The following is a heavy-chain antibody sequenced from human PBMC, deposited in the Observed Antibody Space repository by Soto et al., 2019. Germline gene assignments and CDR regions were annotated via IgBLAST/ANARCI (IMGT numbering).Heavy chain of an antibody. Sequence: PGGSLRLSCAASGFSFSSYAMNWVRQAPGKGLEWVSGITGSGSNTYYADTVKGRFTISRDNAKNSLYLQMNSLRADDTAVYYCVRERISSWGQGTLVTVSS. CDR1: GFSFSSYA. CDR3: VRERISS. D-gene: IGHD2-15*01. V-gene: IGHV3-23*01. J-gene: IGHJ5*02. CDR2: ITGSGSNT.